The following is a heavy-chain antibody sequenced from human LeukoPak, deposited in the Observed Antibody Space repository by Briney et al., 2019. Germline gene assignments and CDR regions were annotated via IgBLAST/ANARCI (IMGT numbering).Heavy chain of an antibody. Sequence: SVKVSCKASGGIFSSYAISWVRQAPGQGPEWMGGIIPLFGTANYAQKFQGRVTIIADESTSTAYMELSSLRSEDTAVYYCASNPRRNAEYYYYGMDVWGQGTTVTVSS. CDR2: IIPLFGTA. J-gene: IGHJ6*02. CDR1: GGIFSSYA. CDR3: ASNPRRNAEYYYYGMDV. D-gene: IGHD1-14*01. V-gene: IGHV1-69*13.